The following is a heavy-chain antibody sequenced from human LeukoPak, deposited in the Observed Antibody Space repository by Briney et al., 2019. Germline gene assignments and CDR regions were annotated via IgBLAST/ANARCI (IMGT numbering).Heavy chain of an antibody. CDR2: IYHSGNT. CDR1: GYSISSGYY. D-gene: IGHD6-13*01. V-gene: IGHV4-38-2*02. CDR3: ARDPRSTYSTTWYGGWYFDL. Sequence: PSETLSLTCAVSGYSISSGYYWGWIRQPPGKGLEWIGSIYHSGNTFYNPSLKSRVTISLDTSKNQFPLTLSSVTAADTALYYCARDPRSTYSTTWYGGWYFDLWGRGTLVTVSS. J-gene: IGHJ2*01.